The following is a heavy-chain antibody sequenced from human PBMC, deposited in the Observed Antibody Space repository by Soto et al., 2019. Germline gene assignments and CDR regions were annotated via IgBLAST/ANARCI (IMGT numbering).Heavy chain of an antibody. V-gene: IGHV4-39*01. Sequence: QLQLQESGPGLVKPSETLSLTCTVSGGSISSSSYYWGWIRQPPGKGLEWIGSIYYSGSTYYNPSLKSRVTISVDTSKNQFSLKLSSVTAADTAVYYCARRVYSSGWSRGEYNWFDPWGQGTLVTVSS. CDR1: GGSISSSSYY. D-gene: IGHD6-19*01. J-gene: IGHJ5*02. CDR2: IYYSGST. CDR3: ARRVYSSGWSRGEYNWFDP.